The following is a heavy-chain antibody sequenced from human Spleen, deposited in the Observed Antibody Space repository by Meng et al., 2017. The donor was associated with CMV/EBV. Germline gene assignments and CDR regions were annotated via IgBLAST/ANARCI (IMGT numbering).Heavy chain of an antibody. J-gene: IGHJ4*02. CDR1: GFTFTTHW. Sequence: GESLKISCAASGFTFTTHWMSWVRQAPGKGLEWVAIIKEDGSERYYVDSVKGRFTISRDNAKNSLYLQMNSLRAEDTAVYYCARERTYYYDSSGYYGCWGQGTLVTVSS. CDR2: IKEDGSER. CDR3: ARERTYYYDSSGYYGC. V-gene: IGHV3-7*01. D-gene: IGHD3-22*01.